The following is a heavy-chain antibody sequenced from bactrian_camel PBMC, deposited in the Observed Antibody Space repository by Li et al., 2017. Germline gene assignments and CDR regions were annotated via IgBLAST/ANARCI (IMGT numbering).Heavy chain of an antibody. J-gene: IGHJ4*01. D-gene: IGHD5*01. CDR1: GYSYMRNC. CDR3: AADDVWGRPCGHRAYNN. CDR2: ISTGSGTT. V-gene: IGHV3S1*01. Sequence: HVQLVESGGGSVQAGGSLRLSCAASGYSYMRNCMAWFRQAPGKERERVAAISTGSGTTYYADSVKGRFTISKDNAKPTLYLQMNSLKLDDTAMYICAADDVWGRPCGHRAYNNWGKGTQVTV.